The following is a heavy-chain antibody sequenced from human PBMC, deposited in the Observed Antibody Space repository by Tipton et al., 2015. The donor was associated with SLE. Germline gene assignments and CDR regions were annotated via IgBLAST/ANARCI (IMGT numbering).Heavy chain of an antibody. D-gene: IGHD3-16*01. V-gene: IGHV4-34*01. Sequence: TLSLTCAVYGGSSSGDYWSWSRQPPGKGLEWIGEINQSGSTNYNPSLKSRVTISVDASKNQFSLKVSAVTAADTAVYYCARDIVLGGGAFDIWGQGTMVTVSS. CDR1: GGSSSGDY. CDR2: INQSGST. J-gene: IGHJ3*02. CDR3: ARDIVLGGGAFDI.